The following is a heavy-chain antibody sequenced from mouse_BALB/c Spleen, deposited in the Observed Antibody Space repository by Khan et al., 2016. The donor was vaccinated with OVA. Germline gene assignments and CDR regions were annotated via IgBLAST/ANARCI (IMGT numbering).Heavy chain of an antibody. V-gene: IGHV5-15*02. D-gene: IGHD3-2*02. CDR1: GFTFSDYG. Sequence: EVELVESGGGLVQPGGSRKLSCAASGFTFSDYGMAWVRQAPGKGPEWVAFISNLAYSTYYADTVPGRSTISRENAKNTLYLEMSSLRSEDTAMYHCARSGAMDYWGQGTSVTVSS. J-gene: IGHJ4*01. CDR2: ISNLAYST. CDR3: ARSGAMDY.